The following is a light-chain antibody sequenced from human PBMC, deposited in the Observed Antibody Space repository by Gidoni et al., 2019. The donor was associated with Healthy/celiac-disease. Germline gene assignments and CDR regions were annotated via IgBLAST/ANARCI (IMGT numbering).Light chain of an antibody. V-gene: IGKV3-20*01. Sequence: DIVLKQSPGTLSLLPGERATLSCRASQSVSSSYLAWSQQKPGQAHGLLIHGASSRATGIPDRFSGSGCGTDFTLTISRLEPEDFAVYYCQQYDSSPVTFGQXTKVEIK. CDR3: QQYDSSPVT. J-gene: IGKJ1*01. CDR1: QSVSSSY. CDR2: GAS.